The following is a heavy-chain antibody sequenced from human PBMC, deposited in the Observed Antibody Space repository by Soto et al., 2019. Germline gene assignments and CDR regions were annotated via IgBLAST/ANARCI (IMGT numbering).Heavy chain of an antibody. V-gene: IGHV3-23*01. CDR2: ISGSGGST. CDR3: SKAKFLAGLEWVVAVTEGGNDY. J-gene: IGHJ4*02. Sequence: PGGSLRLSCAASGFTFSSYAMSWVRQAPGKGLEWVSAISGSGGSTYYADSVKGRFTISRDNSKNTLYLQMNSLRAEDTAVYYCSKAKFLAGLEWVVAVTEGGNDYWGQGTLVTVSS. CDR1: GFTFSSYA. D-gene: IGHD2-15*01.